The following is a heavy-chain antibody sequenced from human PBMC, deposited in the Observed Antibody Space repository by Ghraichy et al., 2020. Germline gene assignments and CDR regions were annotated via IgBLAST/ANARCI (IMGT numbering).Heavy chain of an antibody. Sequence: SETLSLTCGVSSESFSGYYWSWIRQTPGKGLEWIGEVDHIGDSNYNPSLKSRASISLDTSKKQLSLNLTYVTAADTAVYYCARGARNNGYLWGSNRQYYFDHWGQGDLVTVSS. CDR2: VDHIGDS. J-gene: IGHJ4*02. V-gene: IGHV4-34*01. CDR1: SESFSGYY. D-gene: IGHD3-16*02. CDR3: ARGARNNGYLWGSNRQYYFDH.